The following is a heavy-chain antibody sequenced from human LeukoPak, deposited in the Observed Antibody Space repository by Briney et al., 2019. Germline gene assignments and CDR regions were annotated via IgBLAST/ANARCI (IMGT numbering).Heavy chain of an antibody. CDR2: IYYSGST. V-gene: IGHV4-59*01. Sequence: PSETLSLTCTVSGGSISSYYWSWIRQPPGKGLEWIGYIYYSGSTNYNPSLKSRVTISVDTSKNQFSLKLSSVTAADTAVYYCARGCSSTSCYNWFDLWGQGTLVTVSS. CDR1: GGSISSYY. D-gene: IGHD2-2*01. J-gene: IGHJ5*02. CDR3: ARGCSSTSCYNWFDL.